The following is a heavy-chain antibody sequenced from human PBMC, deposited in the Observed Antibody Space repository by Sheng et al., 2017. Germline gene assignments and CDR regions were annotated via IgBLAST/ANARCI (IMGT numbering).Heavy chain of an antibody. CDR1: GGTFSSFT. Sequence: QVQLVQSGAEVKKPGSSVKLSCKASGGTFSSFTISWVRQAPGQGLEWMGGIIPIFGTANYAQRFQGRVTITADESTSTAYMELSSLRSEDTAVYYCARCVRQQMAYNWFDPWGQGTLVTVSS. CDR2: IIPIFGTA. CDR3: ARCVRQQMAYNWFDP. V-gene: IGHV1-69*13. D-gene: IGHD6-13*01. J-gene: IGHJ5*02.